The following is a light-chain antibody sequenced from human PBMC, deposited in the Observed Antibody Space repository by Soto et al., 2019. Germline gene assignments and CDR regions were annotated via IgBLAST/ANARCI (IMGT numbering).Light chain of an antibody. V-gene: IGLV4-69*01. CDR3: QTWGTGILV. Sequence: QSVLTQSPSASASLGASVKLTCTLTSGHSTYAIAWHQQQQEKGPRYLMNVSSDGSHSKGDGIPDRFSGSSSGAERYLTISRLQSEDEADYYCQTWGTGILVFGGGTKLTVL. CDR2: VSSDGSH. CDR1: SGHSTYA. J-gene: IGLJ2*01.